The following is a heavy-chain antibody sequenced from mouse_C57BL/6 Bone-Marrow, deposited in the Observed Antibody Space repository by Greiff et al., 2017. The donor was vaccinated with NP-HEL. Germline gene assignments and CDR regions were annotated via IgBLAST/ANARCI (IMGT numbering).Heavy chain of an antibody. Sequence: VQLQQPGAELVRPGSSVKLSCKASGYTFTSYWMHWVKQRPIQGLEWIGNIDPSDSETHYIQKFKDKATFTVDNSSSPAYMQLSSLTSEDAAVYCGASSTYYFDYWGQGTTLTVSS. CDR3: ASSTYYFDY. J-gene: IGHJ2*01. CDR2: IDPSDSET. CDR1: GYTFTSYW. V-gene: IGHV1-52*01.